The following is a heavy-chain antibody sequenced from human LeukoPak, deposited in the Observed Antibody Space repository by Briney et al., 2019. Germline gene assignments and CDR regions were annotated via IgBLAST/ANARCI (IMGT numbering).Heavy chain of an antibody. V-gene: IGHV4-38-2*02. D-gene: IGHD3-22*01. CDR3: ARVKLTYYYDSSGYCDY. CDR1: GYSVSSGYY. J-gene: IGHJ4*02. CDR2: IYHSGRT. Sequence: SETLSLTCTVSGYSVSSGYYWGWIRQPPGKGLEWIGSIYHSGRTYYNPSLKSRVTISVDTSKNQFSLKLSSVTAADTAVYYCARVKLTYYYDSSGYCDYWGQGTLVTVSS.